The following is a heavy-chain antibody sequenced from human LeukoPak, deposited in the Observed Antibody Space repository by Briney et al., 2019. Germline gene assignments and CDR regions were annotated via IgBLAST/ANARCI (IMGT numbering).Heavy chain of an antibody. Sequence: RPSETLSLTCSVSGDSISSYYWNWIRQPAGKGLEWLGRISGSGTTNYNPSLKSRVTMSVDTSKNQYSLRLTSVTAADTAVYYCARGSFWTGGFYFDYWGQGTLVTVSS. CDR1: GDSISSYY. D-gene: IGHD3/OR15-3a*01. J-gene: IGHJ4*02. CDR2: ISGSGTT. CDR3: ARGSFWTGGFYFDY. V-gene: IGHV4-4*07.